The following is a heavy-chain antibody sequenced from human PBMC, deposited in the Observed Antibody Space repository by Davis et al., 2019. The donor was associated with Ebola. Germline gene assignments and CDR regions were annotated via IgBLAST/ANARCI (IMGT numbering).Heavy chain of an antibody. CDR3: ARGAGYSSSWRTGFVY. CDR2: INHSGST. CDR1: GASFSAYY. J-gene: IGHJ4*02. D-gene: IGHD6-13*01. Sequence: MPSGTWSPTVAVHGASFSAYYWSWIRQPRGRGLEGIGEINHSGSTNYNPSLKRRVTISVDTSKNQFSLKLSSVTAADTAVYYCARGAGYSSSWRTGFVYWGQGTLVTVSS. V-gene: IGHV4-34*01.